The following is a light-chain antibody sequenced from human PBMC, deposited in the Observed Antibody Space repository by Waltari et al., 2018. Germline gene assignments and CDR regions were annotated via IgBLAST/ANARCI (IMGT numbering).Light chain of an antibody. CDR1: RTVSSSY. Sequence: ELVLTQSPGTLSLSPGESATLSCRANRTVSSSYLSWYQQKPGQAPRLLIYGASSRATGIPDRFSGSGSRTDFTLTITRLEPEDFAVYYCQQYGSGYTFGQGTKLEIK. J-gene: IGKJ2*01. CDR3: QQYGSGYT. V-gene: IGKV3-20*01. CDR2: GAS.